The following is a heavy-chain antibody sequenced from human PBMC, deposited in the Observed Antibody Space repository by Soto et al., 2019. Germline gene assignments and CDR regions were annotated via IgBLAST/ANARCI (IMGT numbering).Heavy chain of an antibody. Sequence: LRLSCAASGFTFRSYAMSWVRQAPGKGLEWVSAISGSGGSTYYADSVKGRFTISRDNSKNTLYLQMNSLRAEDTAVYYCAKEMYSGSYSIGYWGQGTLVTVSS. D-gene: IGHD1-26*01. J-gene: IGHJ4*02. V-gene: IGHV3-23*01. CDR1: GFTFRSYA. CDR2: ISGSGGST. CDR3: AKEMYSGSYSIGY.